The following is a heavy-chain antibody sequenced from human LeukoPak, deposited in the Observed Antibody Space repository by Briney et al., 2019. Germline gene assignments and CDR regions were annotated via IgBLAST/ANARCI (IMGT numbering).Heavy chain of an antibody. CDR2: IYYSGST. CDR1: GGSISSYY. V-gene: IGHV4-59*01. J-gene: IGHJ6*03. CDR3: AREVTRYYDFWSGYPTLMDV. Sequence: SETLSLTCTVSGGSISSYYWSWIRQPPGKGLEWIGYIYYSGSTNYNPSLKSRVTISVDTSKNQFSLKLSSVTAADTAVYYCAREVTRYYDFWSGYPTLMDVWGKGTTVTVSS. D-gene: IGHD3-3*01.